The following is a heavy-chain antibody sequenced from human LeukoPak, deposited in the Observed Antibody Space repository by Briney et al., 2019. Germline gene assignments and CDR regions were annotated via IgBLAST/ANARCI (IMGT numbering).Heavy chain of an antibody. CDR1: GFNFNDYD. CDR2: INWNSVHI. V-gene: IGHV3-9*01. Sequence: SLRLSCAASGFNFNDYDINCVRQVPGKGLEWVSGINWNSVHIGYADSVKGRFTISRDNAQKAVHLQIFSLRPEDTAIYYCSTSRPDRFIDSWGQGTLVTVST. D-gene: IGHD1-14*01. CDR3: STSRPDRFIDS. J-gene: IGHJ4*02.